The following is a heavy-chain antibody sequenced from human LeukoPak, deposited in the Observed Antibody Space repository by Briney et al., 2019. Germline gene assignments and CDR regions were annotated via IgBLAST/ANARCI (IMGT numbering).Heavy chain of an antibody. V-gene: IGHV3-21*01. D-gene: IGHD2-2*01. Sequence: GGSLRLSCAASGFTFSSYTMTWVRQAPGEGLEWVSSISTSSTYMYYSDSVKGRFTIPRDNAKNSLYLQMNSLRADDTAVYYCARRYCSSTTCDTFDIWGQGTMVTVSS. CDR2: ISTSSTYM. J-gene: IGHJ3*02. CDR3: ARRYCSSTTCDTFDI. CDR1: GFTFSSYT.